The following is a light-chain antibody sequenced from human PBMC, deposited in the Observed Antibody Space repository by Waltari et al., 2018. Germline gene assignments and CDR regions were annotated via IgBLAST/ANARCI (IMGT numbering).Light chain of an antibody. J-gene: IGKJ1*01. V-gene: IGKV1-5*03. CDR3: QHYKTSSRT. CDR1: QSIASW. CDR2: KAS. Sequence: DIQMTQSPSTLSASVGDRVTITCRASQSIASWLAWYQQRPGKVPKPLIYKASSLESGVRSRFSGSGSGTEFTLTISSLQPDDFATYYCQHYKTSSRTFGQGTKVEIK.